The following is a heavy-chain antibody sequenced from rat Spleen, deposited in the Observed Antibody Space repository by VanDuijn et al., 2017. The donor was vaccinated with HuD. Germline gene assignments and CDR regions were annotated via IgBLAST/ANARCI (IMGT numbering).Heavy chain of an antibody. CDR3: ARDNNYKAY. J-gene: IGHJ2*01. Sequence: EVQLQESGPGLVKPSQSLSLTCSVTFYSITSSYRWSWIRKFPGNKLEWMGYINGAGSTNYNPSLKSRISITRDTSKNQFFLQVNSVTTEDTATYYCARDNNYKAYWGQGVMVTVSS. CDR2: INGAGST. D-gene: IGHD1-10*01. V-gene: IGHV3-3*01. CDR1: FYSITSSYR.